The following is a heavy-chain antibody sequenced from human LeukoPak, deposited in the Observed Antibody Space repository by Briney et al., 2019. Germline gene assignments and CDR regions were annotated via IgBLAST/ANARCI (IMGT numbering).Heavy chain of an antibody. D-gene: IGHD4-11*01. CDR3: ARGISQTTVIPIDY. Sequence: ASVKVSCTASGYTFTTYDINWVRQAPGQGLEWMGIINPSGGSTSYAQKFQGRVTMTRDTSTSTVYMELRSLRSDDTAVYYCARGISQTTVIPIDYWGQGTLVTVSS. CDR2: INPSGGST. J-gene: IGHJ4*02. CDR1: GYTFTTYD. V-gene: IGHV1-46*01.